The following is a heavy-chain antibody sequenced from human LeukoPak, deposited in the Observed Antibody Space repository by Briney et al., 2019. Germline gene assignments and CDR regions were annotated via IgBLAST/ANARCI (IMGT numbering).Heavy chain of an antibody. D-gene: IGHD3-22*01. CDR2: IIPIFGTA. V-gene: IGHV1-69*01. Sequence: SVKVSCKASGGTFSSYAISWVRQAPGQGLEWMGGIIPIFGTANYAQKFQGRVTITADESTSTAYMELSSLRSEDTAVYYCARDYRDYYDSSGYPDYWGQGTLVTVFS. CDR3: ARDYRDYYDSSGYPDY. CDR1: GGTFSSYA. J-gene: IGHJ4*02.